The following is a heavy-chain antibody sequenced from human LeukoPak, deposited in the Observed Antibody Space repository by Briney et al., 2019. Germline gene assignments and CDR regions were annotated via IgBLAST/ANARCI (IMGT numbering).Heavy chain of an antibody. V-gene: IGHV3-20*04. Sequence: GGSLRLSCAASGFTFSNAWMSWVRQAPGKGLEWVSAINWNDGGTGYADSVKGRFTISRDNAKNSLYLQMNSLRAEDTAVYYCARASITMVRGSRGYYYYMDVWGKGTTVTISS. CDR2: INWNDGGT. CDR3: ARASITMVRGSRGYYYYMDV. CDR1: GFTFSNAW. J-gene: IGHJ6*03. D-gene: IGHD3-10*01.